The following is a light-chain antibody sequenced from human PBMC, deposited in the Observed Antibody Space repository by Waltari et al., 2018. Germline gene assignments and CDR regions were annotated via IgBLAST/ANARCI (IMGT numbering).Light chain of an antibody. CDR2: RGS. CDR3: VQAIAFPFT. V-gene: IGKV2-40*01. Sequence: DIVMTQTPLSLPITPGEPASISCRSSQRLLHSNGNTYLHWYLQKPGQSPQLLIYRGSNRASGVPDRFSGSGSGTDFTLKISKVEAEDVGVYYCVQAIAFPFTFGPGTKLDIK. J-gene: IGKJ3*01. CDR1: QRLLHSNGNTY.